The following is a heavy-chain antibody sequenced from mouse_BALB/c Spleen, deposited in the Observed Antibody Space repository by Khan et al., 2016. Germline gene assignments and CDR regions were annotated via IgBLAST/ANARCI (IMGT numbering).Heavy chain of an antibody. CDR2: ISYSGLT. Sequence: EVQLQESGPGLVKPSQSLSLTCTVTGYLITSDYAWHWVRQFPGNKLEWMGHISYSGLTNYNPSLKSRISITRNKCKNQFLRQLISVTTEDTATYVCGYDGYYALLPYWGRVSLVTISA. V-gene: IGHV3-2*02. D-gene: IGHD2-3*01. CDR3: GYDGYYALLPY. J-gene: IGHJ3*01. CDR1: GYLITSDYA.